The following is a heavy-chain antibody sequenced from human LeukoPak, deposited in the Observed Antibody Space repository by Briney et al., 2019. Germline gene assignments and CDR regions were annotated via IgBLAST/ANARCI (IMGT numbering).Heavy chain of an antibody. CDR3: ARDKGDYYAWKAIDY. CDR1: GYTFRSYG. V-gene: IGHV1-18*01. Sequence: ASVKVSCKPSGYTFRSYGISWVRQAPGQGLEWMGWISEYNGNTKYAQNLQGRVTLTTDTRTSTAYMELRSLRSDDTAVYYCARDKGDYYAWKAIDYWGQGTLVTVSS. D-gene: IGHD3-10*01. CDR2: ISEYNGNT. J-gene: IGHJ4*02.